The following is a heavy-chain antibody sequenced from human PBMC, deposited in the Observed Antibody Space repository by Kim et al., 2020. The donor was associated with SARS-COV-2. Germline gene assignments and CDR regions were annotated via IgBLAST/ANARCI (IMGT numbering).Heavy chain of an antibody. D-gene: IGHD1-1*01. CDR1: GFTFSSYW. Sequence: GGSLRLSCAASGFTFSSYWIHWVRQDPGKGLVWVARINGDGSSTHYADSVRGRFTISRDDAKNTVYLQMSSLRAEDTALYFCARTAAGGTTYIDYWGQGTLVTVSS. V-gene: IGHV3-74*01. CDR3: ARTAAGGTTYIDY. CDR2: INGDGSST. J-gene: IGHJ4*02.